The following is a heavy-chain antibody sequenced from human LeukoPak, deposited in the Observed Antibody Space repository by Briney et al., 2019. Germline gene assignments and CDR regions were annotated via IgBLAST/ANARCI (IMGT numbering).Heavy chain of an antibody. V-gene: IGHV1-46*01. J-gene: IGHJ4*02. D-gene: IGHD6-25*01. CDR2: IYPSGGST. Sequence: APVKVSCKASGDTFTNHYMHWVRQAPGQGLEWMGIIYPSGGSTSYTHRFPGRVSMARNATTSTDYMELSSLRLEDAAVYYCARDVGKEAAGPSVDYFDLWGQGTLVTVSS. CDR1: GDTFTNHY. CDR3: ARDVGKEAAGPSVDYFDL.